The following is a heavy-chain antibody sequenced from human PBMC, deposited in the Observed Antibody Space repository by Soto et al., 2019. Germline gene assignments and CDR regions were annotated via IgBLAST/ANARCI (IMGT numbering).Heavy chain of an antibody. CDR2: IAVGSGYT. D-gene: IGHD2-8*01. J-gene: IGHJ4*02. Sequence: SVKVSCKASGFTFTSSAFQWVRQARGQRLEWIGWIAVGSGYTNYAQRFQDRVTLTRDTSTATTYMELSRLTSEDTAIYYCAADATAWQQMVPSDYWGQGTLVTVSS. CDR3: AADATAWQQMVPSDY. CDR1: GFTFTSSA. V-gene: IGHV1-58*01.